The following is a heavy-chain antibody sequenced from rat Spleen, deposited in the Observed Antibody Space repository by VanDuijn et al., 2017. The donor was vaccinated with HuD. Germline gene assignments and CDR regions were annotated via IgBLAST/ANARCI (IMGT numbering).Heavy chain of an antibody. Sequence: EVQLVESGGGLVQPGRSLKLSCAASGFTFSNYGMAWVRQAPTKGLEWVATIKYDGSSTYHRDSVKGRFTISRDNAKSTLSLQMDSLRSEDTATYYCARLGTEAIGNWFSYWGQGTLVTVSS. CDR2: IKYDGSST. CDR3: ARLGTEAIGNWFSY. V-gene: IGHV5-29*01. J-gene: IGHJ3*01. D-gene: IGHD1-11*01. CDR1: GFTFSNYG.